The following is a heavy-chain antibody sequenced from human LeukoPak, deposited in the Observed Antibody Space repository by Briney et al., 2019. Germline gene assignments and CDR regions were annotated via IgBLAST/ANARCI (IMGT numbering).Heavy chain of an antibody. J-gene: IGHJ2*01. D-gene: IGHD3-22*01. CDR1: GVSISSGDYS. Sequence: PSETLSLTCAVSGVSISSGDYSYSWIRQPPEKGLEWIGYIYHSGSTYCNPSLKSRVTISVDRSKKQFSLKPSSVTAADTAVYYCARSYDSGGGNWYFDLWGRGALVTVSS. V-gene: IGHV4-30-2*01. CDR2: IYHSGST. CDR3: ARSYDSGGGNWYFDL.